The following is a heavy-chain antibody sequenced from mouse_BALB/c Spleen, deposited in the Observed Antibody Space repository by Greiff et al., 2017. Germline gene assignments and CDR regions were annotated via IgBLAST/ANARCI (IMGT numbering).Heavy chain of an antibody. J-gene: IGHJ2*01. CDR2: ISSGGSYT. Sequence: EVQGVESGGGLVKPGGSLKLSCAASGFTFSSYTMSWVRQTPEKRLEWVATISSGGSYTYYPDSVKGRFTISRDNAKNTRYLQLSSLKSEDTAMYCCTRENGLDYWGQGTTLTVSA. CDR1: GFTFSSYT. D-gene: IGHD1-1*02. V-gene: IGHV5-6-4*01. CDR3: TRENGLDY.